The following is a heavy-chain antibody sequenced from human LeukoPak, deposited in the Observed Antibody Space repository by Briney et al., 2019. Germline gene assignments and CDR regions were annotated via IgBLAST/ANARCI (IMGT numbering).Heavy chain of an antibody. V-gene: IGHV4-4*02. CDR1: GGSITNTNY. Sequence: SETLSLTCGVSGGSITNTNYWTWVRQPPGKGLEWIGEVNLQGSTNYNPSLMGRVAISVDTSENHISLQLTSVTAADTAVYYCARHGTEARRAPDYWGQGTLVTVSS. CDR2: VNLQGST. D-gene: IGHD6-6*01. CDR3: ARHGTEARRAPDY. J-gene: IGHJ4*02.